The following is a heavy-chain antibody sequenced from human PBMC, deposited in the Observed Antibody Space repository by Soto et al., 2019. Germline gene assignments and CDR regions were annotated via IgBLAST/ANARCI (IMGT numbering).Heavy chain of an antibody. Sequence: PSPTLSLTCVISGDNVSSNSAAWNWIRQSPSRGLEWLGRTYYRSKWNTDYAVSVNSRITISPDTSKNQFSLQLKSVTPEDTGVYYCARDYYESGGYFDCWGQGNLVTVSS. CDR1: GDNVSSNSAA. CDR2: TYYRSKWNT. V-gene: IGHV6-1*01. CDR3: ARDYYESGGYFDC. J-gene: IGHJ4*02. D-gene: IGHD3-22*01.